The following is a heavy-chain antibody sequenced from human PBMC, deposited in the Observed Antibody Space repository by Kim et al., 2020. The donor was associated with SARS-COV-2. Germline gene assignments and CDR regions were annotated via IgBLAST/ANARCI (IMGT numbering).Heavy chain of an antibody. Sequence: SETLSLTCTVSGYSISSGYYWGWIRQPPGKGLEWIGSIYHSGSTYYNPSLKSRVTISVDTSKNQFSLKLSSVTAADTAVYYCARVFYGGNQRGYWGQGTL. CDR1: GYSISSGYY. V-gene: IGHV4-38-2*02. CDR3: ARVFYGGNQRGY. D-gene: IGHD4-17*01. J-gene: IGHJ4*02. CDR2: IYHSGST.